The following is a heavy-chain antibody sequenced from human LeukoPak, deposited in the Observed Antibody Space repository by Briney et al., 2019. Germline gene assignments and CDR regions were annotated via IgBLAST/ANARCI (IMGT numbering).Heavy chain of an antibody. CDR2: IYYSGST. Sequence: PSQTLSLTCTVSGGSISSSSYYWGWIRQPPGKGLEWIGSIYYSGSTYYNPSLKSRVTISVDTSKNQFSLKLSSVTAADTAVYYCASEEKYYYDSSGYYYSWDYWGQGTLVTVSS. CDR3: ASEEKYYYDSSGYYYSWDY. J-gene: IGHJ4*02. D-gene: IGHD3-22*01. V-gene: IGHV4-39*01. CDR1: GGSISSSSYY.